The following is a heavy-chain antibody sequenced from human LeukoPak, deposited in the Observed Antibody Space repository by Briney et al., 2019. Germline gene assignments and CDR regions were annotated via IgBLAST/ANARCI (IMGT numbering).Heavy chain of an antibody. D-gene: IGHD6-13*01. Sequence: ASVKVSCKASGYTFTSYDINWVRQAPGQGLEWMGWINPNSGGTNYAQKFQGWVTMTRDTSISTAYMELSRLRSDDTAVYYCARGVVSGGSWRDYGMDVWGQGTTVTVSS. J-gene: IGHJ6*02. CDR2: INPNSGGT. CDR3: ARGVVSGGSWRDYGMDV. V-gene: IGHV1-2*04. CDR1: GYTFTSYD.